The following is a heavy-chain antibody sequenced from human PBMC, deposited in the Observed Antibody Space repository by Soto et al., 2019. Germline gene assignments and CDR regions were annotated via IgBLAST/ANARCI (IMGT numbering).Heavy chain of an antibody. Sequence: QVQLQESSPGLVKPSETLSLTCTVSGGSVSSGSYYWSWIRQPPGKGLEWIGYIYYSGSTNYNPSLESRVTITVDTSKNQFSLKLSSVTAADTAVYYCAGDSSGYYSFDYWGQGTLVTVSS. J-gene: IGHJ4*02. CDR1: GGSVSSGSYY. V-gene: IGHV4-61*01. D-gene: IGHD3-22*01. CDR2: IYYSGST. CDR3: AGDSSGYYSFDY.